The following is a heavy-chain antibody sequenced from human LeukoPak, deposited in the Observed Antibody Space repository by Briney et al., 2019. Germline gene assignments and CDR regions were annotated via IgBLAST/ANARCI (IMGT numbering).Heavy chain of an antibody. CDR3: ARHEGGSYPDYFDY. Sequence: SETLSLTCTVSGGSISSSSYSWGWIRQSPGKGLEWIGSIYYSGSTYYNPSLKSRVTISVDTSKNQFSLKLSSVTAADTAVYYCARHEGGSYPDYFDYWGQGTLVTVSS. CDR2: IYYSGST. J-gene: IGHJ4*02. V-gene: IGHV4-39*01. CDR1: GGSISSSSYS. D-gene: IGHD1-26*01.